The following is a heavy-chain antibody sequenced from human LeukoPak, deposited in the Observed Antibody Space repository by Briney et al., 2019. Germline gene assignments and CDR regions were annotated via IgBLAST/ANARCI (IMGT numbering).Heavy chain of an antibody. Sequence: PGGALRLSCVACGFTFDDYAMHWVRPAPGKGLEWVCLISGDGDSTYYADSVKGRVTLSRDNSKNSLYLQMNSLRTEDTALYYCAKDIKAGDSGYYYYYMDVWGKGTTVTVSS. V-gene: IGHV3-43*02. CDR2: ISGDGDST. CDR3: AKDIKAGDSGYYYYYMDV. D-gene: IGHD7-27*01. CDR1: GFTFDDYA. J-gene: IGHJ6*03.